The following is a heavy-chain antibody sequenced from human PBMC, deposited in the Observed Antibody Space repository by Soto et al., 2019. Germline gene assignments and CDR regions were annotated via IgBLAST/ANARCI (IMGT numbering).Heavy chain of an antibody. V-gene: IGHV1-18*01. CDR3: ARDVPWADDILTGVGWWFDP. D-gene: IGHD3-9*01. J-gene: IGHJ5*02. CDR2: ISAYNGNT. CDR1: GYTFTSYG. Sequence: GASVKVSCKASGYTFTSYGISWVRQAPGQGLEWMGWISAYNGNTNYAQKLQGRVTMTTDTSTSTAYMELRSLRPDDTAVYYCARDVPWADDILTGVGWWFDPWGQGTLVTVSS.